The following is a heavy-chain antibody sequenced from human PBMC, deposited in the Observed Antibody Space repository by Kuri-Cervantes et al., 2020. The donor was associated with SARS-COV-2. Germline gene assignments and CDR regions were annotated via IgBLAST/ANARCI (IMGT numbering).Heavy chain of an antibody. CDR2: ISSSTI. Sequence: GGSLRLSCAASGFTFSDYYMNWVRQAPGKGLEWVSSISSSTIYYAAPVKGRFTISRDDSKNTLYLQMNSLKTEDTAVYYCTTDIVVVPAARVDYYYMDVWGKGTTVTVSS. J-gene: IGHJ6*03. CDR1: GFTFSDYY. V-gene: IGHV3-69-1*01. CDR3: TTDIVVVPAARVDYYYMDV. D-gene: IGHD2-2*01.